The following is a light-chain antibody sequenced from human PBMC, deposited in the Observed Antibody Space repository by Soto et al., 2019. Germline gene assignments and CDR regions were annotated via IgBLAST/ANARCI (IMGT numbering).Light chain of an antibody. CDR2: GAS. V-gene: IGKV3-15*01. CDR3: QQYNNWPTLT. Sequence: IVLTQSPATLSLSPGKRATLSCRASQSVSSNLAWYQQKPCQAPRLLIYGASTRATGIPARFSGSGSGTEFTLTISSLQSEDFAVYYCQQYNNWPTLTFGGGTKLDIK. J-gene: IGKJ4*01. CDR1: QSVSSN.